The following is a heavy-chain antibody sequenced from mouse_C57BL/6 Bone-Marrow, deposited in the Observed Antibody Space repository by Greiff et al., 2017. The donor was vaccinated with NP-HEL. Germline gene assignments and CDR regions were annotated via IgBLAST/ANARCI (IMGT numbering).Heavy chain of an antibody. CDR3: PRYYYGSRGWYFDV. J-gene: IGHJ1*03. Sequence: VQLQESGADLVKPGASVKLSYKASGYTFTSYWMHWVKQRPGRGLEWIGRIDPNSGGTKFNEKFKTKATLTVDKPSSTAYMQLSSLTSEDSAVYYCPRYYYGSRGWYFDVWGTGTTVPVSS. V-gene: IGHV1-72*01. CDR2: IDPNSGGT. D-gene: IGHD1-1*01. CDR1: GYTFTSYW.